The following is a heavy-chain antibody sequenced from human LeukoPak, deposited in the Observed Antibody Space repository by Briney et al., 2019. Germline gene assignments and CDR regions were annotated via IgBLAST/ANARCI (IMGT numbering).Heavy chain of an antibody. CDR3: AKDATWFGGKYASFDY. CDR2: ISPGGYIT. CDR1: GLTFSTYS. D-gene: IGHD1-26*01. Sequence: GGSLRLSCPSSGLTFSTYSMTWVRQAPGKGLEWVSAISPGGYITYYADSVKGRFTISRDNSKDTLYLQMNSLRAEDTDVYYCAKDATWFGGKYASFDYWGQGTLVTVSS. J-gene: IGHJ4*02. V-gene: IGHV3-23*01.